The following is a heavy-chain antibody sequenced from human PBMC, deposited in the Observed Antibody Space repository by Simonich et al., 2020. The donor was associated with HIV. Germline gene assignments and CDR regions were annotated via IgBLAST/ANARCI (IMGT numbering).Heavy chain of an antibody. V-gene: IGHV4-34*01. Sequence: QVQLQQWGAGLLKPSETLSLTCAVYGGSFSGYYWGWIRQPAGKGLEWIGEINHSGSTKYKSSLKSRVTISVDTSKNQFSLKLTSVTAADTAVYYCAREKGSSYDYWGQGTLVTVSS. D-gene: IGHD6-13*01. J-gene: IGHJ4*02. CDR2: INHSGST. CDR3: AREKGSSYDY. CDR1: GGSFSGYY.